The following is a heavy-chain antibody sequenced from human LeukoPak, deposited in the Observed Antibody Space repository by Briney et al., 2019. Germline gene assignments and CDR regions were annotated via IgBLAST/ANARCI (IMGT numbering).Heavy chain of an antibody. CDR3: ATMDSGSYEDYYYYYYMDV. Sequence: GESLKISCKGSGYSFTSYWIGWVRQMPGKGLEWMGIIYPGDSDTRYSPSFQGQVTISADKSISTAYLQWSSLKASDTAMYYCATMDSGSYEDYYYYYYMDVWGKGTTVTVSS. V-gene: IGHV5-51*01. CDR1: GYSFTSYW. CDR2: IYPGDSDT. D-gene: IGHD1-26*01. J-gene: IGHJ6*03.